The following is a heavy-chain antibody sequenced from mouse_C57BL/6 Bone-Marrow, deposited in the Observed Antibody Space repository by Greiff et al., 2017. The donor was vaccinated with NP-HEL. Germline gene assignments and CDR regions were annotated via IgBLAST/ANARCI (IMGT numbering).Heavy chain of an antibody. J-gene: IGHJ4*01. V-gene: IGHV1-80*01. CDR2: IYPGDGDT. CDR3: ARGEEGYDYDGAMDY. Sequence: VQLQQSGAELVKPGASVKISCKASGYAFSSYWMNWVKQRPGKGLEWIGQIYPGDGDTNYNGKFKGKATLTADKSSSTAYMQLSSLTSEDSAVYFCARGEEGYDYDGAMDYWGQGTSVTVSS. CDR1: GYAFSSYW. D-gene: IGHD2-4*01.